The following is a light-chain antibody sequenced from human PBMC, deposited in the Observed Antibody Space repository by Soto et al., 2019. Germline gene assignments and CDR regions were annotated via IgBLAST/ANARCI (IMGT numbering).Light chain of an antibody. J-gene: IGKJ1*01. V-gene: IGKV3-15*01. CDR3: QQYNNWRLT. Sequence: EIVMTQSPATLSVSPGERATLSCRASQSVSSNLAWYQQKPGQAPRLLTYGASTRPTCIPARFSGSGSGPELTLTISSLKSEEFACYYCQQYNNWRLTFGKETTVEIK. CDR2: GAS. CDR1: QSVSSN.